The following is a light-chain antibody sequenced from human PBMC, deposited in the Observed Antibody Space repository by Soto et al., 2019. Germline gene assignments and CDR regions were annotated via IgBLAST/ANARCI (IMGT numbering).Light chain of an antibody. J-gene: IGKJ5*01. Sequence: IEMTQSPATLSASPWDRATLSCRASQPVNNNLAWYQQKPGQAPRLLISGASSRAADIPDRFSGSGSGTDFTLTINRLEPEDFAVYYCQQYGSSPRITFGQGTRLEI. CDR3: QQYGSSPRIT. CDR1: QPVNNN. V-gene: IGKV3-20*01. CDR2: GAS.